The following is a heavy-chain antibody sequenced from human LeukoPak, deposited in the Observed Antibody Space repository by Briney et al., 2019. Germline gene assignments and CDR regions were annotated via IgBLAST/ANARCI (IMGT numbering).Heavy chain of an antibody. J-gene: IGHJ3*01. Sequence: GGSLRLSCAASGFTFSNYAVHWVRQAPGKGLEWVALISDDGSNKYYTNSVKGRFTISRDNSKNTLYLQMNSLRAEDSAVYYCATRTSGAFDFWGQGTMVIVS. V-gene: IGHV3-30-3*01. CDR3: ATRTSGAFDF. CDR2: ISDDGSNK. CDR1: GFTFSNYA.